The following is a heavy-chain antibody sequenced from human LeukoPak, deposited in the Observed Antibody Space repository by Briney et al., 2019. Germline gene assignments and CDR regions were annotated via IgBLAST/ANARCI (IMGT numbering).Heavy chain of an antibody. CDR1: GFTFSSYT. Sequence: GGSLRLSCAASGFTFSSYTMNWVRQAPGKGLEWVAVISYDGSNKYYADSVKGRFTISRDNSKNTLYLQMNSLRPEDTAVYYCARGGIVVVTPYFDYWGQGTLVTVSS. J-gene: IGHJ4*02. V-gene: IGHV3-30*04. D-gene: IGHD2-21*02. CDR2: ISYDGSNK. CDR3: ARGGIVVVTPYFDY.